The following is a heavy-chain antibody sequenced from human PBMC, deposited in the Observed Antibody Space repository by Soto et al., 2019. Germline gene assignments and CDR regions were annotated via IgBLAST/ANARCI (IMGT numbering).Heavy chain of an antibody. CDR1: GYTFTSYA. D-gene: IGHD2-21*02. V-gene: IGHV1-3*05. Sequence: QVQLVQSGAEEKKPGASVKVSGKASGYTFTSYAMHWVRQAPGQRLEWMGWINAGNGNTKYSQKFQGRVTITRDTPAGTAYRELSSLKAEATAVYYCATAWVVVTAPDYWGQGTLVTVSS. J-gene: IGHJ4*02. CDR2: INAGNGNT. CDR3: ATAWVVVTAPDY.